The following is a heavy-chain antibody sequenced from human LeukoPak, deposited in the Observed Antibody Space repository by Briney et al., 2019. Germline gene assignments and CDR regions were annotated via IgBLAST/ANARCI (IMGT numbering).Heavy chain of an antibody. CDR3: AGDELALNALDI. CDR2: ISHIGST. Sequence: SETLSLTCTVSGGSISSHYWSWIRQPPGKGLEWIGYISHIGSTNYSPSLKSRFIISVDTSKNQFSLRLSSVTAADTAVYYCAGDELALNALDIWGQGTMVTVSP. D-gene: IGHD1-7*01. V-gene: IGHV4-59*11. J-gene: IGHJ3*02. CDR1: GGSISSHY.